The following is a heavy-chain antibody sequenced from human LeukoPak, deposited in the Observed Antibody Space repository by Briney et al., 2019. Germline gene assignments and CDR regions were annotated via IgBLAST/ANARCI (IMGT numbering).Heavy chain of an antibody. CDR1: GYTFTSYA. CDR2: ISAYNGNT. V-gene: IGHV1-18*01. D-gene: IGHD3-3*01. J-gene: IGHJ6*02. Sequence: GASVKVSCKASGYTFTSYAMNWVRQAPGQGLEWMGWISAYNGNTNYAQKLQGRVTMTTDTSTSTAYMELRSLRSDDTAVYYCAREIRLRFLEWFPALNFYYYGMDVWGQGTTVTVSS. CDR3: AREIRLRFLEWFPALNFYYYGMDV.